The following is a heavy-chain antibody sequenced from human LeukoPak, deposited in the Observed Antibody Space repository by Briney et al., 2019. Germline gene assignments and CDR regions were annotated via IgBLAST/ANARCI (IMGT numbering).Heavy chain of an antibody. CDR1: GFPFSSYG. J-gene: IGHJ4*02. V-gene: IGHV3-30*02. D-gene: IGHD2-21*01. Sequence: GGSLRLSCTGSGFPFSSYGMHCVRQTPGRGLEWVAFMRYDGKTEYYADSVKGRFTIAREDSHSTVHLHMKDLRPDDAAVYFCAKDLNTVVMQYFDSWGQGTLVGVSS. CDR3: AKDLNTVVMQYFDS. CDR2: MRYDGKTE.